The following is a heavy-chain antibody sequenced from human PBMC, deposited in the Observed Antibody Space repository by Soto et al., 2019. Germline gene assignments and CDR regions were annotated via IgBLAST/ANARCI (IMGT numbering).Heavy chain of an antibody. CDR3: ARRKQGYSGYEYYYYYYMDV. V-gene: IGHV4-61*05. Sequence: PLETLSLTSTVAGGSISSSGDYWGWIRQPPGKGLEWIGYIYYSGSTNYTPPLKSRVTISVDTSKNQFSLKLSSVTAADTAVYYCARRKQGYSGYEYYYYYYMDVWGKGTTVTVSS. J-gene: IGHJ6*03. D-gene: IGHD5-12*01. CDR2: IYYSGST. CDR1: GGSISSSGDY.